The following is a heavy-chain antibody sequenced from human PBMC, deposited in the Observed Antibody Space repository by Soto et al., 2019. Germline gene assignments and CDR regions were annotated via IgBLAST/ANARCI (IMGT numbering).Heavy chain of an antibody. CDR2: ISYDGTNK. J-gene: IGHJ4*02. CDR1: GFIFSSYA. CDR3: AEWSGSGSFYNTPFAS. Sequence: QVQLMESGGGVVQPGRSLRLSCAASGFIFSSYAMHWVRQSPGKGLEWVAVISYDGTNKYYADSVKGRFTISRDNSKNTLYLQMNTLRIEDTAVYHCAEWSGSGSFYNTPFASWGQGTLVSVSS. D-gene: IGHD3-10*01. V-gene: IGHV3-30*18.